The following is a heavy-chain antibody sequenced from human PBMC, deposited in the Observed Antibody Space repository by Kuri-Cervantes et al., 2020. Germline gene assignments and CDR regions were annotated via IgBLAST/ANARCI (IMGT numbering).Heavy chain of an antibody. V-gene: IGHV4-4*02. J-gene: IGHJ3*02. CDR1: GGSISSSNW. CDR2: IYHSGST. Sequence: GSLRLSCAVSGGSISSSNWWSRVRQPPGKGLEWIGEIYHSGSTNYNPSLKSRVTISVDKSKNQFSLKLSSVTAADTAVYYCARGPYYYGSGPSHAFDIWGQGTMVTVSS. D-gene: IGHD3-10*01. CDR3: ARGPYYYGSGPSHAFDI.